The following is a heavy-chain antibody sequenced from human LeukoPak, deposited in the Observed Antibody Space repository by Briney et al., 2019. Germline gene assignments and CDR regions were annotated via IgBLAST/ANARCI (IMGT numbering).Heavy chain of an antibody. J-gene: IGHJ4*02. CDR2: ISGSGGST. CDR3: ARVGVFDYFDY. Sequence: GGSLSLSCAPSGFTFSSYVMRWVRQAPGKGLEWVSAISGSGGSTYYADSAKGRFTISRDNSKNTLYLQMNSLRAEDTAVYYCARVGVFDYFDYWGQGTLVTVSS. V-gene: IGHV3-23*01. CDR1: GFTFSSYV. D-gene: IGHD2-8*01.